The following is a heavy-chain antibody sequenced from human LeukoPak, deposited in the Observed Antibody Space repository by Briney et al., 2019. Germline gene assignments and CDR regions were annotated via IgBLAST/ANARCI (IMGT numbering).Heavy chain of an antibody. CDR2: IYTSGST. D-gene: IGHD3-9*01. Sequence: SETLSLTCTVSGGSISSYYWSWIRQPAGKGLEWIGRIYTSGSTNYNPSLKSRVTMSVDTSKNQFSLKLSSVTAADTAVYYCGGGLRDFDWLLRGGAFDIWGQGTMVTVSS. CDR3: GGGLRDFDWLLRGGAFDI. CDR1: GGSISSYY. J-gene: IGHJ3*02. V-gene: IGHV4-4*07.